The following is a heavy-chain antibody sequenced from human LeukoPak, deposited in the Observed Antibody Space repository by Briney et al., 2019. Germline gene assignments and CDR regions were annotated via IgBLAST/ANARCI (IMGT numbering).Heavy chain of an antibody. Sequence: GGSLRLSCAASGFTFSSYSMTWVRQAPGKGLEWVSSISSSSSYIYYADSVKGRFTISRDNAKNSLYLQMNSLRAEDTAVYYCARGPLPRRGHFDYWGQGTLVTVSS. D-gene: IGHD3-10*01. J-gene: IGHJ4*02. CDR2: ISSSSSYI. CDR1: GFTFSSYS. CDR3: ARGPLPRRGHFDY. V-gene: IGHV3-21*01.